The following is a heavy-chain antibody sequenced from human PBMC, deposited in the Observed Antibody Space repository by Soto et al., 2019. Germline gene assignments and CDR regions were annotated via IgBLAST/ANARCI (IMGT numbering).Heavy chain of an antibody. V-gene: IGHV1-46*01. D-gene: IGHD1-26*01. CDR1: GYTFTSYY. CDR2: INPSGGST. Sequence: QVQLVQSGAEVKKPGASVKVSCKASGYTFTSYYMHWVRQAPGQGLEWMGIINPSGGSTSYAQKFQGRVTMTRDTSTSTVYMELSSLRSEDTAVYYCALSSLVINSFAGWFDPWGQGTLVTVSS. CDR3: ALSSLVINSFAGWFDP. J-gene: IGHJ5*02.